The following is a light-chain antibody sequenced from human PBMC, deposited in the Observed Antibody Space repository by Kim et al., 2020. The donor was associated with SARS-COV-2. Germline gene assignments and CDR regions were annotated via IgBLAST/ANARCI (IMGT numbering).Light chain of an antibody. CDR3: SSYTSSSTLGV. Sequence: TPICSGTSSSVGGDNYVSCYHQHPGDAATLMIYDVSNRPSGVSNRFSCSTSGNTASLTISGLQAEDEAAYYCSSYTSSSTLGVFGGGTQLTVL. V-gene: IGLV2-14*03. CDR1: SSSVGGDNY. CDR2: DVS. J-gene: IGLJ3*02.